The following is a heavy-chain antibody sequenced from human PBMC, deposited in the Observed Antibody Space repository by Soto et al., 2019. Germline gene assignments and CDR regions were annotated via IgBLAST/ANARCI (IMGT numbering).Heavy chain of an antibody. Sequence: GGSLRLSCVASGFTFSRFDMSWVRQTPGKGLEWVSAISGRGTDTKYAVSVQGRFTISRDNSNNTVYLQMNSLRADDTAVYYCPKEGTPVSTDYFDYWGQGALVTVSS. D-gene: IGHD4-17*01. J-gene: IGHJ4*02. CDR2: ISGRGTDT. CDR1: GFTFSRFD. CDR3: PKEGTPVSTDYFDY. V-gene: IGHV3-23*01.